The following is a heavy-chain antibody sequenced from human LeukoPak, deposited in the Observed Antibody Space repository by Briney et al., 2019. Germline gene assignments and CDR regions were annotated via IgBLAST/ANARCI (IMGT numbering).Heavy chain of an antibody. CDR1: GGSISSSNW. CDR2: IYHSGST. CDR3: ARGGAAAGSLYYYGMDV. Sequence: SGTLSLTCAVSGGSISSSNWWRWVRQPPGKGLEWIGEIYHSGSTNYNPSLKSRVTISVDKSKNQFSLKLSSVTAADTAVYYCARGGAAAGSLYYYGMDVWGKGTTVTVSS. V-gene: IGHV4-4*02. J-gene: IGHJ6*04. D-gene: IGHD6-13*01.